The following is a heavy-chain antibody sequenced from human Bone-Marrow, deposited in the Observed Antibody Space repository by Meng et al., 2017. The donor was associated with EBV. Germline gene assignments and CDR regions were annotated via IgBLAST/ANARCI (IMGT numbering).Heavy chain of an antibody. CDR2: LNHSGST. J-gene: IGHJ5*02. Sequence: WGDVHFSPSETLSLPYVFYGGSFSGYNWSWIRQPPGKGLEWIGELNHSGSTNYNPSLKSRVTISVDTSKNQFSLKLSSVTAADTAVYYCARRSITIFGVVTRYNWFDPWGQGTLVTVSS. V-gene: IGHV4-34*01. D-gene: IGHD3-3*01. CDR1: GGSFSGYN. CDR3: ARRSITIFGVVTRYNWFDP.